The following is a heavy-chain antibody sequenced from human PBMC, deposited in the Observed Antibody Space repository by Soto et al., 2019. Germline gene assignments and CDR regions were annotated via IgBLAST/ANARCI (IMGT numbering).Heavy chain of an antibody. V-gene: IGHV3-21*01. D-gene: IGHD6-19*01. J-gene: IGHJ4*02. CDR2: ISSSSSYI. CDR1: GFTFSSYS. CDR3: ARERIAVSSANDF. Sequence: EVQLVESGGGLVKPGGSLRLSCAASGFTFSSYSMNWVRQAPGKGLEWVSSISSSSSYIYYVDSVKGRFTSSRDNAKNSQYLQMSILRAEDSAVNDCARERIAVSSANDFWGKGTMVTVSS.